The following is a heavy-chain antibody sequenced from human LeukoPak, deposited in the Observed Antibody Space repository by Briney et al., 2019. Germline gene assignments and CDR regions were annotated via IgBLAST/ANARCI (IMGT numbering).Heavy chain of an antibody. J-gene: IGHJ6*03. V-gene: IGHV1-46*01. CDR2: INPSGGST. D-gene: IGHD3-10*01. Sequence: ASVKVSCKASGYTFTSYYMHWVRQAPGQGLEWMGIINPSGGSTSYAQKFQGRVTMTWDTSTSTVYMELSSLRSEDTAVYYCARDLVYYYGSGSYRPYYYMDVWGKGTTVTISS. CDR1: GYTFTSYY. CDR3: ARDLVYYYGSGSYRPYYYMDV.